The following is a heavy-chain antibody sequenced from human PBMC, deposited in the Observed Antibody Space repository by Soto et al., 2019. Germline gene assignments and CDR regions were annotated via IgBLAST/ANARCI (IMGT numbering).Heavy chain of an antibody. CDR2: IFHGGST. Sequence: SETLSLTCAVYDTSFSGYYWSWIRQPPGKGLEWIGEIFHGGSTDYSPSLKSRVTISVDTSKNQFSLELSSVTAADTAVYYCARPHYDSNTFYSFFDYWGQGTLVTVSS. D-gene: IGHD3-22*01. CDR3: ARPHYDSNTFYSFFDY. V-gene: IGHV4-34*12. CDR1: DTSFSGYY. J-gene: IGHJ4*02.